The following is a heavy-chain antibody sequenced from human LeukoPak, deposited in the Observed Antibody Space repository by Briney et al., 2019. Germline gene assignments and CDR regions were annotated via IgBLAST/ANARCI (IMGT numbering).Heavy chain of an antibody. CDR1: GGTFSSYT. Sequence: SVKVSCRASGGTFSSYTISWVRQAPGQGLEWMGRIIPILGIANYAQKFQGRVTITADKSTSTAYMELSSLRSEDTAVYYCARASGSGSYSGAFDIWGQGTMVTVSS. D-gene: IGHD1-26*01. V-gene: IGHV1-69*02. CDR2: IIPILGIA. CDR3: ARASGSGSYSGAFDI. J-gene: IGHJ3*02.